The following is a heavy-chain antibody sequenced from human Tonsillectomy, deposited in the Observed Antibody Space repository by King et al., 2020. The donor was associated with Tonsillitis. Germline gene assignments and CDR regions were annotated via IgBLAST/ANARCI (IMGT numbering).Heavy chain of an antibody. J-gene: IGHJ4*02. D-gene: IGHD6-19*01. CDR3: ARDRGSVVVAGTFDY. V-gene: IGHV3-74*01. CDR2: INSDGSST. Sequence: VQLVESGGGLVQPGGSLRLSCAASGFTFSSYWMHWVRQAPGKGLVWVSRINSDGSSTSCADSVKGRFTISRDNAKNTLYLQMNSLRAEDTAVYYCARDRGSVVVAGTFDYWGQGTLVTVSS. CDR1: GFTFSSYW.